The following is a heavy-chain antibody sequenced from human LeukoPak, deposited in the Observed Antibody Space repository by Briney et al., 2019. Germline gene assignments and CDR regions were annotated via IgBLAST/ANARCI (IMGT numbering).Heavy chain of an antibody. D-gene: IGHD6-19*01. CDR3: ARDPSSGWYLKGWFDP. V-gene: IGHV3-21*01. CDR2: ISSSSNYI. Sequence: GGSLRLSCAASGFTFSTYGMHWVRQAPGKGLEWVSSISSSSNYIYYADSVKGRFTISRDNAKNSLYLQMNSLRAEDTAVYYCARDPSSGWYLKGWFDPWGQGTLVTVSS. CDR1: GFTFSTYG. J-gene: IGHJ5*02.